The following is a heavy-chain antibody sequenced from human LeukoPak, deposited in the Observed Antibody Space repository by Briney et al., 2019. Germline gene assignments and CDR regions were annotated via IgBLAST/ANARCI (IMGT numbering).Heavy chain of an antibody. V-gene: IGHV4-59*01. Sequence: KPSETLSLTCSVSGGSISNYYWSWIRQPPGMGLEWIGSIYHSGSTDYNPSLKSPVTMSVDTSKNQFSLKMSSVTAADTAVYYCARGFSVWTGYYYYYGMDVWGLGTTVTVSS. J-gene: IGHJ6*02. CDR1: GGSISNYY. D-gene: IGHD1-1*01. CDR3: ARGFSVWTGYYYYYGMDV. CDR2: IYHSGST.